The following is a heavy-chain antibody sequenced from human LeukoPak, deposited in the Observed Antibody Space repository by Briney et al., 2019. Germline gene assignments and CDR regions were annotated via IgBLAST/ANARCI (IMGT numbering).Heavy chain of an antibody. CDR3: AKVSYSSSWYYDY. D-gene: IGHD6-13*01. CDR1: GFAFSDYY. Sequence: PGGSLRLSCAASGFAFSDYYMSWIRQAPGKGLEWVSYISSSGSTIYYADSVKGRFTISRDNAKNSLYLQMNSLRAEDTAVYYRAKVSYSSSWYYDYWGQGTLVTVSS. V-gene: IGHV3-11*01. J-gene: IGHJ4*02. CDR2: ISSSGSTI.